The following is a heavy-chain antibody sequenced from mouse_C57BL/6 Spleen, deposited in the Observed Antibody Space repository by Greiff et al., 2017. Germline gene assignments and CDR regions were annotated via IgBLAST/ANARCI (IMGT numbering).Heavy chain of an antibody. D-gene: IGHD1-1*01. V-gene: IGHV2-6-1*01. J-gene: IGHJ4*01. Sequence: VQLKESGPGLVAPSQSLSITCTVSGFSLTSYGVHWVRQPPGKGLEWLVVIWSDGSTTYNSALKSRLSISKDNSKSQVFLKMNSLQTDDTAMYYCARHRHYYGSSYEAMDYWGQGTSVTVSS. CDR1: GFSLTSYG. CDR2: IWSDGST. CDR3: ARHRHYYGSSYEAMDY.